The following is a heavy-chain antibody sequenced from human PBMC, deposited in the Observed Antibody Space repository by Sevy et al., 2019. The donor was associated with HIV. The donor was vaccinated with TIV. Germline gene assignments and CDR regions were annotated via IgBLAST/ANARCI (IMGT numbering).Heavy chain of an antibody. Sequence: GGSLRLSCAASGFTFSSYGMHWVRQAPGKGLEWVAFIRYDGSNKYYADSVKGRFTISRDNSKNTVYLQMNSLRAEDTAVYYWAKGHRGCSSTSCPKPGYYYYGMDVWGQGTTVTVSS. CDR2: IRYDGSNK. D-gene: IGHD2-2*01. V-gene: IGHV3-30*02. CDR3: AKGHRGCSSTSCPKPGYYYYGMDV. CDR1: GFTFSSYG. J-gene: IGHJ6*02.